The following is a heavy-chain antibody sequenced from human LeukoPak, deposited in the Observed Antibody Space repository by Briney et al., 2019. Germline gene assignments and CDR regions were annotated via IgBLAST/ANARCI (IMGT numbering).Heavy chain of an antibody. D-gene: IGHD6-19*01. CDR2: INHSGST. J-gene: IGHJ4*02. V-gene: IGHV4-34*01. CDR3: AKDLGGSGFHY. CDR1: GGSFSGYY. Sequence: SETLSLTCAVYGGSFSGYYWSWIRQPPGKGLEWIGEINHSGSTNYNPSLKSRVTISVDTSKNQFSLKLSSVTAADTAVYYCAKDLGGSGFHYWGQGTLVTVSS.